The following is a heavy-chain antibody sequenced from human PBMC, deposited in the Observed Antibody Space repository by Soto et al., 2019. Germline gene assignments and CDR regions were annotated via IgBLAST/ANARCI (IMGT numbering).Heavy chain of an antibody. CDR2: IIPIFGTA. CDR1: GGTFSSYA. D-gene: IGHD3-16*02. J-gene: IGHJ4*02. CDR3: ARSQDFDYVWGSYRYQLFDY. Sequence: ASVKVSCKASGGTFSSYAISWVRQAPGQGLEWMGGIIPIFGTANYAQKFQGRVTITADESTSTAYMELSSLRSEDTAVYYCARSQDFDYVWGSYRYQLFDYWGQGXLVTVYS. V-gene: IGHV1-69*13.